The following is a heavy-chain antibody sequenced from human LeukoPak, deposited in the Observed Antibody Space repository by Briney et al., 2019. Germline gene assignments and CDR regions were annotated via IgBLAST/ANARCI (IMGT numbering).Heavy chain of an antibody. V-gene: IGHV4-39*01. J-gene: IGHJ4*02. CDR2: IYYRGDT. D-gene: IGHD3/OR15-3a*01. CDR1: GGSFGISSYY. CDR3: ARHGLPYFDY. Sequence: SETLSLTCTVSGGSFGISSYYWAWIRQRPGMGLECIGSIYYRGDTLYKPSLQSRVTISLDKSKSQFSLTLNSATAADTAVYYCARHGLPYFDYWGQGAPVTVSS.